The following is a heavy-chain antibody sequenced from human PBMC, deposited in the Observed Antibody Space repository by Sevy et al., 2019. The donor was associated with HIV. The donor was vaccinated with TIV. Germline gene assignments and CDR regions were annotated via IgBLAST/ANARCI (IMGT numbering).Heavy chain of an antibody. CDR2: INHSGST. CDR3: ARVPMTTVTTGGGWFDP. V-gene: IGHV4-34*01. Sequence: SETLSLTCAVYGGSFSGYYWSWIRQPPGKGLEWIGEINHSGSTNYNPSLKSRVTISVDTSKNQFSLKLGSVTAADTAVYYCARVPMTTVTTGGGWFDPWGQGTLVTVSS. J-gene: IGHJ5*02. D-gene: IGHD4-17*01. CDR1: GGSFSGYY.